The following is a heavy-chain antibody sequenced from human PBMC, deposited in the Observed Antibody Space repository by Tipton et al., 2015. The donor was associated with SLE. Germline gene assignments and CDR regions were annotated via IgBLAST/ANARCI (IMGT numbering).Heavy chain of an antibody. CDR3: ARGASFAGNFDY. V-gene: IGHV3-53*04. CDR2: IYSGGST. CDR1: GFTVGSNH. Sequence: LRLSCAASGFTVGSNHMSWVRQAPGKGLEWVSVIYSGGSTYHADSVKGRFTISRHNSKNTLYLQMNSLRAEDTAVYYCARGASFAGNFDYWGQGTLVTVSS. J-gene: IGHJ4*02.